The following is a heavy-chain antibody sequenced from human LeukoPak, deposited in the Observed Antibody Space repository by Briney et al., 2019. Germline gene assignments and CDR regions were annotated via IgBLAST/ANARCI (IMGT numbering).Heavy chain of an antibody. CDR1: GGSISSGGYY. CDR3: ATSRARNSGAPGAPD. V-gene: IGHV4-30-2*01. Sequence: TLSLTCTVSGGSISSGGYYWSWIRQPPGKGLEWIGYIYHSGSTYYNPSLKSRVTISVDRSKNQFSLKLSSVTAADTAVYYCATSRARNSGAPGAPDWGQGTLVTVSS. J-gene: IGHJ4*02. CDR2: IYHSGST. D-gene: IGHD4-23*01.